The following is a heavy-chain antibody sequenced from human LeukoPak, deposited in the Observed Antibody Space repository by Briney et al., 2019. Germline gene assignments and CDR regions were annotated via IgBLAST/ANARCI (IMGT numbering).Heavy chain of an antibody. V-gene: IGHV7-4-1*02. J-gene: IGHJ6*03. D-gene: IGHD1-14*01. CDR1: GYTFTSYA. CDR2: INTNTGNP. Sequence: GASVKVSCKASGYTFTSYAMNWVRQAPGQGLEWMGWINTNTGNPTYAQGFTGRFVFSLDTSVSTAYLQISSLKAEDTAVYYCARTNRPYYYYYMDVWGKGTTVTVSS. CDR3: ARTNRPYYYYYMDV.